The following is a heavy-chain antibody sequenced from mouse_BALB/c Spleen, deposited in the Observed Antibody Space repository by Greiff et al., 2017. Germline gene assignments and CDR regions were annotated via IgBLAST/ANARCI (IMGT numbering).Heavy chain of an antibody. V-gene: IGHV5-6-5*01. Sequence: EVQVVESGGGLVKPGGSLKLSCAASGFTFSSYAMSWVRQTPEKRLEWVASISSGGSTYYPDSVKGRFTISRDNARNILYLQMSSLRSEDTAMYYCARENYGSSYLFAYWGQGTLVTVSA. CDR1: GFTFSSYA. D-gene: IGHD1-1*01. CDR2: ISSGGST. J-gene: IGHJ3*01. CDR3: ARENYGSSYLFAY.